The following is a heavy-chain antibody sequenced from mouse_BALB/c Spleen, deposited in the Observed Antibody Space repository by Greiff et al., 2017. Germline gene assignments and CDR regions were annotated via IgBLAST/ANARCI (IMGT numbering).Heavy chain of an antibody. CDR1: GFSLTSYG. CDR3: ASAYYGYYYAMDY. D-gene: IGHD2-9*01. J-gene: IGHJ4*01. CDR2: IWAGGST. V-gene: IGHV2-9*02. Sequence: VQLQESGPGLVAPSQSLSITCTVSGFSLTSYGVHWVRQPPGKGLEWLGVIWAGGSTNYNSALMSRLSISKDNSKSQVFLKMNSLQTDDTAMYYCASAYYGYYYAMDYWGQGTSVTVSS.